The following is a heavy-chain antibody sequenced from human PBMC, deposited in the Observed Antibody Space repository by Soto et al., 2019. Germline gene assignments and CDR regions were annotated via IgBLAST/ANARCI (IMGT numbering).Heavy chain of an antibody. Sequence: EVQLVESGGGLVQPGGSLRLSCAASGFTFSSYWMHWVRQAPGKGLVWVSRINSDGSSTSYAYSVKGRFTISRDNAKNTVYLQMNRLRAEDTAVYYCASPYMYSSGLYFYGMDVWGQGTTVTVSS. CDR2: INSDGSST. D-gene: IGHD6-19*01. V-gene: IGHV3-74*01. CDR3: ASPYMYSSGLYFYGMDV. J-gene: IGHJ6*02. CDR1: GFTFSSYW.